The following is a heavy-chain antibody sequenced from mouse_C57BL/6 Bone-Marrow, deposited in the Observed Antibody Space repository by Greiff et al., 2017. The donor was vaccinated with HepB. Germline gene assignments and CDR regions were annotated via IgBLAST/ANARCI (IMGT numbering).Heavy chain of an antibody. J-gene: IGHJ1*03. Sequence: EVKVVESGGDLVKPGGSLKLSCAASGFTFSSYGMPWVRQTPDRRLEWVATISSGGSYTNYPDSVKGRFTISRDNAKNTLYLQMSSLKSEDTAMYYCARHGSSPHWYFDVWGTGTTVTVSS. D-gene: IGHD1-1*01. CDR1: GFTFSSYG. CDR2: ISSGGSYT. V-gene: IGHV5-6*01. CDR3: ARHGSSPHWYFDV.